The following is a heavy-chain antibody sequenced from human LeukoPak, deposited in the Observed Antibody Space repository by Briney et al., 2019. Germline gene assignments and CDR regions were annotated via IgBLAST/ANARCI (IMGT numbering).Heavy chain of an antibody. D-gene: IGHD2-15*01. CDR2: INPNSGGT. Sequence: ASVKVSCKASGYTFTGYYMHWVRQAPGQGLEWMGWINPNSGGTNYAQKFQGRVTMTRDTSISTAYMELSRLRSDDTAVYYCARDLVLTRSGGSCYLKYWGQGTLVTVSS. CDR1: GYTFTGYY. J-gene: IGHJ4*02. V-gene: IGHV1-2*02. CDR3: ARDLVLTRSGGSCYLKY.